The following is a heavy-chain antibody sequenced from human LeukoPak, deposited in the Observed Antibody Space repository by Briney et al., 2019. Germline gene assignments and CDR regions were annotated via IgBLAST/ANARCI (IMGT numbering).Heavy chain of an antibody. CDR2: VSGSGGTT. V-gene: IGHV3-23*01. J-gene: IGHJ1*01. CDR3: ARVAGGSYRQYFQH. Sequence: GGSLRLSCAVSGFTFSSYGMSWVRQAPGKGLEWVSGVSGSGGTTYYADSVKGRFTISRDNAKNSLYLQMNSLRAEDTAVYYCARVAGGSYRQYFQHWGQGTLVTVSS. CDR1: GFTFSSYG. D-gene: IGHD3-16*02.